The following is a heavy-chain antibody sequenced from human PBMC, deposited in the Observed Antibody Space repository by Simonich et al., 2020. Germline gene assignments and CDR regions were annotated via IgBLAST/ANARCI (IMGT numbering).Heavy chain of an antibody. Sequence: QVQLVESGGGVVQPVRSLRLSCAASGFTFRSYGMHWVRQDPGKGVEWVAVIWYDGSNKYYADSVKGRFTISRDNSKNTLYLQMNSLRAEDTAVYYCARETGYFDYWGQGTLVTVSS. D-gene: IGHD1-1*01. CDR1: GFTFRSYG. CDR2: IWYDGSNK. J-gene: IGHJ4*02. V-gene: IGHV3-33*01. CDR3: ARETGYFDY.